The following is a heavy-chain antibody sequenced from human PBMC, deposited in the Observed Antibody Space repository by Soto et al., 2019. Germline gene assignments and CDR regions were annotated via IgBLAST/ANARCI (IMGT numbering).Heavy chain of an antibody. CDR2: IIPIFGTA. CDR1: VGTFSSYA. D-gene: IGHD3-3*01. Sequence: GASVKVSCKASVGTFSSYAISWVRQAPGQGLEWMGGIIPIFGTANYAQKFQGRVTITADKSTSTAYMELSSLRSEDTAVYYCARAKAGTIFGVAPEYYYYGMDVWGQGTTVTVSS. V-gene: IGHV1-69*06. J-gene: IGHJ6*02. CDR3: ARAKAGTIFGVAPEYYYYGMDV.